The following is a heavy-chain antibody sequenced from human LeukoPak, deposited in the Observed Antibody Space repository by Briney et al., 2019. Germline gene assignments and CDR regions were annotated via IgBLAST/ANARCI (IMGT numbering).Heavy chain of an antibody. CDR2: IYYSGST. D-gene: IGHD1-20*01. Sequence: SQTLSLTCTVSGGSISGGSYHCSWIRQPPGKGLEWIGYIYYSGSTNYNPSLKSRVTISVDTSKNQFSLKLSSVTAADTAVYYCARTITGTTLRFDYWGQGTLVTVSS. CDR3: ARTITGTTLRFDY. J-gene: IGHJ4*02. CDR1: GGSISGGSYH. V-gene: IGHV4-61*01.